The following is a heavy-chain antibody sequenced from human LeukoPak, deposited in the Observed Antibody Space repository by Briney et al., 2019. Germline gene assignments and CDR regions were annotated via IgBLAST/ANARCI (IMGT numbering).Heavy chain of an antibody. V-gene: IGHV4-30-4*01. CDR3: ARGLRFLDG. D-gene: IGHD3-3*01. Sequence: SETLSLTCTVSGGSISSGDYYWSWIRQPPGKGLEWIGYIYYSGSTYYNPFLKSRVTISVDTSKSQFSLKLSSVTAADTAVYYCARGLRFLDGWGQGTVVTVSS. CDR2: IYYSGST. J-gene: IGHJ4*02. CDR1: GGSISSGDYY.